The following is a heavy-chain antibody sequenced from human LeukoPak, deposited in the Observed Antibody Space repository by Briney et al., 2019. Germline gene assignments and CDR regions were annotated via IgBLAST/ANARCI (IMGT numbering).Heavy chain of an antibody. V-gene: IGHV3-9*03. CDR2: ISWNSGSI. CDR3: ASGGSWDAFDI. CDR1: GSTFDDYA. D-gene: IGHD1-26*01. Sequence: GRSLRLSCAASGSTFDDYAMHWVRQAPGKGLEWVSGISWNSGSIGYADSVKGRFTISRDNAKNSLYLQMNSLRAEDMALYYCASGGSWDAFDIWGQGTMVTVSS. J-gene: IGHJ3*02.